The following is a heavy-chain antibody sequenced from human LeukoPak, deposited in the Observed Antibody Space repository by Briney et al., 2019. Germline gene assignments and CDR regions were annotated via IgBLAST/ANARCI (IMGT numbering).Heavy chain of an antibody. D-gene: IGHD5-18*01. J-gene: IGHJ4*02. Sequence: ASVKVSCKTSGYTFTHYYIHWGRQAPGQGLEWMGIINPSGGSTNYAQTFQGRLSMTRDTSTSTVYMELSSLRSEDTAVYYCARGAYSYAQDFWGQGTLVTVSS. CDR2: INPSGGST. V-gene: IGHV1-46*01. CDR1: GYTFTHYY. CDR3: ARGAYSYAQDF.